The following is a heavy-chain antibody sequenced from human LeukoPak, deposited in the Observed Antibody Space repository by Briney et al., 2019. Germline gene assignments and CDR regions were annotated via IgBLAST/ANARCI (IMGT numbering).Heavy chain of an antibody. CDR2: ISGSGGST. V-gene: IGHV3-23*01. CDR3: AKVGSMPDY. D-gene: IGHD2-2*01. Sequence: GGSQRLSCAASGFTFSSYGMSWVRQAPGKGLEWVSAISGSGGSTHHADSVKGRFTISRDNSKNTLYLQMNSLRAEDTAVYYCAKVGSMPDYWGQGTLVTVSS. CDR1: GFTFSSYG. J-gene: IGHJ4*02.